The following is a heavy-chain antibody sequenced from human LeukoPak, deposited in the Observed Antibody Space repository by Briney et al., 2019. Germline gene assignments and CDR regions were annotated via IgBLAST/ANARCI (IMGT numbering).Heavy chain of an antibody. J-gene: IGHJ1*01. D-gene: IGHD6-19*01. Sequence: GGSLRLSCAASGVTFSSYGMHWVRQAPGKGLEWVAVIWYDGSNKHYADSVKGRFTISRDNSKNTLYLQMNSLRAEDTAVYYCARGKTPGIAVSKYFQHWGQGTLVTVSS. CDR3: ARGKTPGIAVSKYFQH. CDR1: GVTFSSYG. CDR2: IWYDGSNK. V-gene: IGHV3-33*01.